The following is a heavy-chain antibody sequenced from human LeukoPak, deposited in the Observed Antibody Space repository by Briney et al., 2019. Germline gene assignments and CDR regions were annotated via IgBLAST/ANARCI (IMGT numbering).Heavy chain of an antibody. J-gene: IGHJ3*02. CDR3: ARDKNSGECVSNSCYGVWPLDI. D-gene: IGHD2-2*01. V-gene: IGHV1-69*05. Sequence: SAKVSCKASGGTFSINAITWVRQAPGQGLEWMGGIIPMSETPKYTQKFQGRVTITTDESTNTAYMELSSLRSEDTAVYYCARDKNSGECVSNSCYGVWPLDIWGQGTMVTVSS. CDR2: IIPMSETP. CDR1: GGTFSINA.